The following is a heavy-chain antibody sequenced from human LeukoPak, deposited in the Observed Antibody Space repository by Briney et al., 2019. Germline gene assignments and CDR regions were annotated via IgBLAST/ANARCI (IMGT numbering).Heavy chain of an antibody. CDR3: ARVDQDIVLMVYATSTINWFDA. Sequence: ASVKVSFKASGCTFTSYGISWVRPAPGRGLAWMGWISAYKGNTNYAQKLQGRETMTTSTSTSTAYLELRSLRSDDTAGYYCARVDQDIVLMVYATSTINWFDAWGQGTLVTVSS. CDR1: GCTFTSYG. V-gene: IGHV1-18*01. CDR2: ISAYKGNT. J-gene: IGHJ5*02. D-gene: IGHD2-8*01.